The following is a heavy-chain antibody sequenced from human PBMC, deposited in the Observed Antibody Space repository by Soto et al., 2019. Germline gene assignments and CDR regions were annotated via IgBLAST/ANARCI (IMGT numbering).Heavy chain of an antibody. CDR2: IFHTGRT. Sequence: SETLSLTCTVSGYSIRNGYYWGWIRQPPGKGLEWIGYIFHTGRTNYNPSLKSRVSFSVDTSKNQFSLKLSSVTAADTAVYYCARYSCTSGTCYYFDYWGQGTLVTVSS. V-gene: IGHV4-38-2*02. CDR3: ARYSCTSGTCYYFDY. D-gene: IGHD2-2*01. CDR1: GYSIRNGYY. J-gene: IGHJ4*02.